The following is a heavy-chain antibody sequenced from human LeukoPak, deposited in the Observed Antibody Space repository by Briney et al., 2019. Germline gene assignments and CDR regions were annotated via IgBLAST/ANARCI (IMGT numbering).Heavy chain of an antibody. D-gene: IGHD5-18*01. CDR2: IIPIFGTA. CDR3: ARGYSYGLHAFDI. V-gene: IGHV1-69*13. Sequence: SVKVSCKTSGYRFITFGINWVRQSPGQGLEWMGGIIPIFGTANYAQKFQGRVTITADESTSTAYMELSSLRSEDTAVYYCARGYSYGLHAFDIWGQGTMVTVSS. CDR1: GYRFITFG. J-gene: IGHJ3*02.